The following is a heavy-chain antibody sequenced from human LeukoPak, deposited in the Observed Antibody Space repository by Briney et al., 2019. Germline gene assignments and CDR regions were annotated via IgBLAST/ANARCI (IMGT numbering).Heavy chain of an antibody. V-gene: IGHV3-30*18. J-gene: IGHJ4*02. CDR1: GFTFSSYG. CDR3: ANPAGRGY. CDR2: ISYDGSNK. Sequence: GRSLRLSCAASGFTFSSYGMHWVRQAPGKGLEWVAVISYDGSNKYYADSVKGRFTISRDNSKNTLYLQMNSLRAEDTAVYYCANPAGRGYWGQGTLVTVSS. D-gene: IGHD6-19*01.